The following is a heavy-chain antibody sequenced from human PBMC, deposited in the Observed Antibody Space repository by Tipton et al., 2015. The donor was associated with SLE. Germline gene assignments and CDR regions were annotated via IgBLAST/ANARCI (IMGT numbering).Heavy chain of an antibody. Sequence: QLVQSGAEVKKPGASVKVSCKASGYTFTSYGISWVRQAPGQGLEWMGRIIPILGIANYAQKFQGRVTITADKSTSTAYMELSSLRSEDTAVYYCAGWSGSSSRGFDYWGQGTLVTVSS. D-gene: IGHD6-6*01. V-gene: IGHV1-69*09. CDR1: GYTFTSYG. CDR2: IIPILGIA. J-gene: IGHJ4*02. CDR3: AGWSGSSSRGFDY.